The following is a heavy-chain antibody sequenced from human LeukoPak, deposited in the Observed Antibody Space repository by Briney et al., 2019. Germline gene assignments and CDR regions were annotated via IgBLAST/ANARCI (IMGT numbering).Heavy chain of an antibody. Sequence: GASVKVSCKASGYIFTGYQIHWVRQAPGQGLEWMGRINPNSGVTDFPQKFQGRVTVTRDTPTKTVYMDLTSLRFDDTAVYYCARGPLTGGLWYLDYWGQGTLLTVSS. CDR2: INPNSGVT. J-gene: IGHJ4*02. CDR1: GYIFTGYQ. D-gene: IGHD3-16*01. V-gene: IGHV1-2*02. CDR3: ARGPLTGGLWYLDY.